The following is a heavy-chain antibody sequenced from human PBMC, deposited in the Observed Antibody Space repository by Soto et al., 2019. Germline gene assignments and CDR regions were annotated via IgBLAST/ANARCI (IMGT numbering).Heavy chain of an antibody. CDR1: GFTFSSYA. CDR3: AGLTVTETPVYFDY. D-gene: IGHD4-17*01. V-gene: IGHV3-30-3*01. CDR2: ISYNGRNA. Sequence: QVQLVESGGGVVQPGKSLRLSCATSGFTFSSYAIHWVRQAPGKGLEWVSLISYNGRNAYYADSVRGRFTISRDKSTKTVYLHMNNVRVEDTAVYYCAGLTVTETPVYFDYWGQGTLVTVSS. J-gene: IGHJ4*02.